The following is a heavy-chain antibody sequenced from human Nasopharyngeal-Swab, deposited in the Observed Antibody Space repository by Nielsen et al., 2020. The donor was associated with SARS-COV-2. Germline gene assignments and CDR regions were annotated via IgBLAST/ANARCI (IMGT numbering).Heavy chain of an antibody. Sequence: GGSLRLSCAASGFTFSSYAMSWVRQAPGKGLEWVSAISGSGGSTHCADSVKGRFTISRDNSKNTLYLQMNSLRAEDTAVYYCAKGGSAEWLAFSYYGMDVWGQGTTVTVSS. CDR2: ISGSGGST. CDR3: AKGGSAEWLAFSYYGMDV. D-gene: IGHD6-19*01. J-gene: IGHJ6*02. CDR1: GFTFSSYA. V-gene: IGHV3-23*01.